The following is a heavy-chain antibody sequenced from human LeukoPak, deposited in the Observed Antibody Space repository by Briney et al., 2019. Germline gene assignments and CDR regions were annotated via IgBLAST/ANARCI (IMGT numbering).Heavy chain of an antibody. CDR3: ARIAAGGIAVAGLDY. D-gene: IGHD6-19*01. CDR2: ISSSTIYT. V-gene: IGHV3-21*01. J-gene: IGHJ4*02. CDR1: GFTFSSYG. Sequence: PGGSLRLSCAASGFTFSSYGMNWVRQAPGKGLEWVSSISSSTIYTYYADSVKGRFTISRDNAKNSLYLQMNSLRAEDTAVYYCARIAAGGIAVAGLDYWGQETLVTVSS.